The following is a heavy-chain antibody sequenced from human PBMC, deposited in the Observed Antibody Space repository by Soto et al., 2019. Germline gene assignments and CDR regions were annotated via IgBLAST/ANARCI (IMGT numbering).Heavy chain of an antibody. D-gene: IGHD3-10*01. V-gene: IGHV1-69*02. J-gene: IGHJ3*02. CDR1: GGTFRTYT. CDR3: TTKTTGVIKYAFDI. Sequence: SVKVSCKASGGTFRTYTVIWVRQAPGQGLEWMGRILPMVDITNSAQSFQGRLTMTADKSTSTVYLELNSLKTEDTAVYYCTTKTTGVIKYAFDIWGQGTMVTVSS. CDR2: ILPMVDIT.